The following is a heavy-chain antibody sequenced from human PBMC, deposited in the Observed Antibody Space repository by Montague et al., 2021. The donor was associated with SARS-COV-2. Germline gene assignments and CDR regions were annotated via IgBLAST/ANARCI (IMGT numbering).Heavy chain of an antibody. D-gene: IGHD4-23*01. CDR2: INHSGTT. CDR1: GGSFSGHS. J-gene: IGHJ4*02. Sequence: SETLSLTCAVYGGSFSGHSWSWVRQSPGKGLEWIAEINHSGTTNYNFNPSLRSRVTISVDTSKSQFSLKLSSVTAADTGVYYCARWDPQTLTLIGLRGKSASDYWGQGTLVTVSS. CDR3: ARWDPQTLTLIGLRGKSASDY. V-gene: IGHV4-34*01.